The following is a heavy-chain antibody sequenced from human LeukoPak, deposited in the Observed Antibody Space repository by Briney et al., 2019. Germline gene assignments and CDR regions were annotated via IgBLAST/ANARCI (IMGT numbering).Heavy chain of an antibody. Sequence: ASVKVSCKASGGTFSSYAISWVRQPPAQGLEWMGGIIPIFGAANYAQKFQGRVTITADISTSTAYMELSSLRSEDMAVYFCARDSIYGYYYYMDVWGKGTTVTVSS. V-gene: IGHV1-69*06. J-gene: IGHJ6*03. CDR1: GGTFSSYA. CDR2: IIPIFGAA. D-gene: IGHD3-3*02. CDR3: ARDSIYGYYYYMDV.